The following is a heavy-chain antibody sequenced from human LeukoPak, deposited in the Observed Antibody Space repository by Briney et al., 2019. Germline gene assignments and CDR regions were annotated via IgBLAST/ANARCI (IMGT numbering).Heavy chain of an antibody. D-gene: IGHD6-6*01. J-gene: IGHJ3*02. CDR2: IYTSGST. CDR1: GGSISSGSYY. V-gene: IGHV4-61*02. CDR3: ARGVPDAFDI. Sequence: SETLSLTCTVSGGSISSGSYYWSWIRQPAGKGLEWIGRIYTSGSTNYNPSLKSRVTISVDTSKNQFSLKLSSVTAADTAVYYCARGVPDAFDIWGQGTMVTVSS.